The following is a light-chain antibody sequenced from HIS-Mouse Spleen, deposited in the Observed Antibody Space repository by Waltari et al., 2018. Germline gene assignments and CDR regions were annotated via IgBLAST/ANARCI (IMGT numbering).Light chain of an antibody. V-gene: IGLV2-23*01. Sequence: QSALTQPASVSGSPGRPITFSCTGTSRNVGSYNFFSWYQQHPGKAPKLMIYEGSKRPSGVSNRFSGSKSGNTASLTISGLQAEDEADYYCCSYAGSSTLVFGGGTKLTVL. J-gene: IGLJ3*02. CDR3: CSYAGSSTLV. CDR1: SRNVGSYNF. CDR2: EGS.